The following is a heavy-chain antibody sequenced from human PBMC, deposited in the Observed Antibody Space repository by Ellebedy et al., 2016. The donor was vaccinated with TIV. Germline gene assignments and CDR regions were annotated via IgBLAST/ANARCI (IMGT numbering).Heavy chain of an antibody. J-gene: IGHJ4*02. CDR2: IKHDGSEK. V-gene: IGHV3-7*01. Sequence: GGSLRLSCVASGFTFTSHWMSWVRQAPGKGLEWVANIKHDGSEKYYVDSVTGRFTISGDNAKNSLYLQMNSLRAEDTAVYYCERDFGHSGYDLLDYWGQGTLVTVSS. CDR1: GFTFTSHW. D-gene: IGHD5-12*01. CDR3: ERDFGHSGYDLLDY.